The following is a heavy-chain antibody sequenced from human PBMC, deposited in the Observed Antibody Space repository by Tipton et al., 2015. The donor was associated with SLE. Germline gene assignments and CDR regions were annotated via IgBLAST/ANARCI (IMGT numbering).Heavy chain of an antibody. J-gene: IGHJ6*02. D-gene: IGHD2-2*01. CDR3: ARPAGRYYGVDV. V-gene: IGHV4-4*09. CDR2: IHSSGST. Sequence: TLSLTCTVSGGSISNYYWIWIRQPPGKGLEWIGYIHSSGSTYYASSLKSRVTISLDMSKDQISLRLNSVTAADSAVYYCARPAGRYYGVDVWGQGTSVIVSS. CDR1: GGSISNYY.